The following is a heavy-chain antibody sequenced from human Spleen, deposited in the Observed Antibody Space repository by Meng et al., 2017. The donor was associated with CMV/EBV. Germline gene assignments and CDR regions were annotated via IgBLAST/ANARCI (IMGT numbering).Heavy chain of an antibody. CDR1: GYTFAGYY. CDR3: ARDNNWGPDY. J-gene: IGHJ4*02. V-gene: IGHV1-2*07. CDR2: INPNSGDT. Sequence: ASVKVSCKASGYTFAGYYMNWVRQAPGQGLEWMGWINPNSGDTSFADKFQGRVTMTRDTSINTGYMELTRLTSDDTAVYYCARDNNWGPDYWGQGTLVTVSS. D-gene: IGHD7-27*01.